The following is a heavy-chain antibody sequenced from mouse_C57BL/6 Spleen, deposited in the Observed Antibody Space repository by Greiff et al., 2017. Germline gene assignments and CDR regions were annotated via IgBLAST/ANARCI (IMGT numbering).Heavy chain of an antibody. V-gene: IGHV5-4*01. CDR3: AREKGSSPRYFDV. J-gene: IGHJ1*03. CDR1: GFTFSSYA. D-gene: IGHD1-1*01. CDR2: ISDGGSYT. Sequence: EVKLMESGGGLVKPGGSLKLSCAASGFTFSSYAMSWVRQTPEKRLEWVATISDGGSYTYYPDNVKGRFTISRDNAKNNLYLQMSHLKSEDTAMYYCAREKGSSPRYFDVWGTGTTVTVSS.